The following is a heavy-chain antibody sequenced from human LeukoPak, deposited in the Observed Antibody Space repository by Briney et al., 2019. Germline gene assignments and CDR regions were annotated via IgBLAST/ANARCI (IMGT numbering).Heavy chain of an antibody. CDR3: AKLARKLLIFDY. V-gene: IGHV3-30*18. CDR2: ISYDGSNK. Sequence: GGSLRLSCAASGFTFSSYGMHWVRQAPGKGLEWVAVISYDGSNKYYADSVKGRFTISRDNSKNTLYLQMNSLRAEDTAVYYCAKLARKLLIFDYWGQGTLVTVSS. J-gene: IGHJ4*02. CDR1: GFTFSSYG. D-gene: IGHD2-8*01.